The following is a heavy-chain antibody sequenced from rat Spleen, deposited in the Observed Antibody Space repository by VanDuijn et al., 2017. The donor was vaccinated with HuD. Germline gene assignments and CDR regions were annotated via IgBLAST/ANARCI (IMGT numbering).Heavy chain of an antibody. V-gene: IGHV5-25*01. CDR2: ITTGGGNT. D-gene: IGHD5-1*01. CDR3: TKQGTGTYWHFDF. CDR1: GLSFSNYD. Sequence: EVQLVESGGGLVQPGRSMKLSCAASGLSFSNYDMAWVRQAPTKGLEWVASITTGGGNTYYPDSVKGRFTISRDNAKSTLYLQMDSLGSEDTATYYCTKQGTGTYWHFDFWGPGTMVTVSS. J-gene: IGHJ1*01.